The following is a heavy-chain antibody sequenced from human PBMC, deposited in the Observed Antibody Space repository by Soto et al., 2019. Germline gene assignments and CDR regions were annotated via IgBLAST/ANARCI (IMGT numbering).Heavy chain of an antibody. Sequence: QEQLAESGGGVVQPGRSLRLSCVASGFILSSYGMHWVRQAPGKGLEWVAVIWDDGSNQYYADSVKGRFTISRDNSKNTLYLQMNSLRAEDTAVYYCARVRSSSWPYYYSGMDVWGQGTTVTVSS. D-gene: IGHD6-13*01. CDR1: GFILSSYG. J-gene: IGHJ6*02. V-gene: IGHV3-33*01. CDR2: IWDDGSNQ. CDR3: ARVRSSSWPYYYSGMDV.